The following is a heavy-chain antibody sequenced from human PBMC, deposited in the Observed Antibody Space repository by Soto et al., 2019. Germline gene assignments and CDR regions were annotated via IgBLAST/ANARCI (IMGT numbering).Heavy chain of an antibody. D-gene: IGHD6-13*01. Sequence: GGSLRLSCAASGFTFSSYWMSWVRQAPGKGLEWVANIKQDGSEKYYVDSVKGRFTISRDNAKNSLYLQMNSLRAEDTAVYYCARETRSSWFPPFDYWGQGTLVTVSS. J-gene: IGHJ4*02. CDR1: GFTFSSYW. CDR2: IKQDGSEK. CDR3: ARETRSSWFPPFDY. V-gene: IGHV3-7*01.